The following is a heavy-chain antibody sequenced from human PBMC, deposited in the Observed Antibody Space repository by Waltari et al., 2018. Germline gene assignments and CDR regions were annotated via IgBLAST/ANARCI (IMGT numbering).Heavy chain of an antibody. CDR2: IYWNGDK. J-gene: IGHJ4*02. CDR3: AHYGDYDRAPFDH. D-gene: IGHD4-17*01. Sequence: QITLKESGPTLVKPTQTLTLTCTFSGFSLSTGGVGVGWIRQVPGKALECLALIYWNGDKRHSPSLKIRLTLTKDTSENQVVLTMTNMDPVDTGTYYCAHYGDYDRAPFDHWGQVILVTVSS. CDR1: GFSLSTGGVG. V-gene: IGHV2-5*01.